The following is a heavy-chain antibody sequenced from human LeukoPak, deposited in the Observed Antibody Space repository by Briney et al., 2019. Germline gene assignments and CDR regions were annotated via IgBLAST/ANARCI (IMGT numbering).Heavy chain of an antibody. J-gene: IGHJ4*02. V-gene: IGHV3-30-3*01. CDR3: AKDAGYYYDSSGYWDFDY. CDR2: ISYDGSNK. Sequence: PGRSLRLSCAASGFTFSSYAMHWVRQAPGKGLEWVAVISYDGSNKYYADSVKGRFTISRDNSKNTLYLQMNSLRAEDTAVYHCAKDAGYYYDSSGYWDFDYWGQGTLVTVSS. CDR1: GFTFSSYA. D-gene: IGHD3-22*01.